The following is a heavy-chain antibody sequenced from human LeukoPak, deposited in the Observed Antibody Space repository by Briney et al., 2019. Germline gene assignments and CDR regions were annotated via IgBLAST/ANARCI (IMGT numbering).Heavy chain of an antibody. D-gene: IGHD5-24*01. CDR3: ARDRGDGYNLMHY. CDR2: IIPIFGTA. J-gene: IGHJ4*02. Sequence: GSSVKVSCKAPGGTFSSYAISWVRQAPGQGLEWMGRIIPIFGTANYAQKFQGRVTITTDESTSTAYMELSSLRSEDTAVYYCARDRGDGYNLMHYWGQGTLVTVSS. V-gene: IGHV1-69*05. CDR1: GGTFSSYA.